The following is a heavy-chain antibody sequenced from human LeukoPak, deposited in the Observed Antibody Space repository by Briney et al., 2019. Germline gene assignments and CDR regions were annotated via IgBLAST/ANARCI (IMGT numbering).Heavy chain of an antibody. D-gene: IGHD3-10*01. CDR3: ARTYGSGSTDRYYFDY. J-gene: IGHJ4*02. Sequence: SVKVSCKASGGTFSSYAISWVRQAPGQGLEWMGGIIPIFGTANYAQKFQGRVTITADESTSTAYMELSSLRSEDSAVYYCARTYGSGSTDRYYFDYWGQGTLVTVSS. V-gene: IGHV1-69*13. CDR2: IIPIFGTA. CDR1: GGTFSSYA.